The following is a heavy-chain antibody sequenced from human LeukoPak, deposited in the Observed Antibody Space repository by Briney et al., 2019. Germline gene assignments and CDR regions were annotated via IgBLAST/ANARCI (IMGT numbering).Heavy chain of an antibody. D-gene: IGHD3-3*01. Sequence: SETLSLTCTVSGGSISSSSYYWGWIRQPPGKGLEWIGSIYYSGSTYYNPSLKSRVTISVDTSKNQFSLKLSSVTAADTAVYYCATYGHDFLSGYLVYWGQGTLVTVSS. CDR3: ATYGHDFLSGYLVY. V-gene: IGHV4-39*01. CDR2: IYYSGST. CDR1: GGSISSSSYY. J-gene: IGHJ4*02.